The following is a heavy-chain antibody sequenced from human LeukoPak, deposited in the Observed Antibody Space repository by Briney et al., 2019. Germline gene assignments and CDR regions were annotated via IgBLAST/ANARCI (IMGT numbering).Heavy chain of an antibody. V-gene: IGHV4-34*01. CDR1: GGSFSGYY. CDR2: IDHSGST. Sequence: SETLSLTCAVYGGSFSGYYWSWIRQPPGKGLEWIGEIDHSGSTNYNPSLKSRVTISVDTSKNQFSLKLSSVTAADTAVYYCARLPYYYDSSGYYYFSFDYWGQGTLVTVSS. CDR3: ARLPYYYDSSGYYYFSFDY. D-gene: IGHD3-22*01. J-gene: IGHJ4*02.